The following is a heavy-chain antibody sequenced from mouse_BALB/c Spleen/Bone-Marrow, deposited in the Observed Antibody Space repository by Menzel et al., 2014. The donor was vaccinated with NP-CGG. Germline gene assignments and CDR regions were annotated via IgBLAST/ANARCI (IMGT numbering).Heavy chain of an antibody. Sequence: EVMLVESGGGLVKPGGSLKLSCAASGFAFSSYDMSWVRQTPEKRLEWVAYISSGGGSTYYPDTVKGRFTISRDNAKNTLYLQMSSLGSEDTAMYYCARHRQLTTANWGQGTLVTVSA. V-gene: IGHV5-12-1*01. D-gene: IGHD1-1*01. CDR2: ISSGGGST. CDR3: ARHRQLTTAN. J-gene: IGHJ3*01. CDR1: GFAFSSYD.